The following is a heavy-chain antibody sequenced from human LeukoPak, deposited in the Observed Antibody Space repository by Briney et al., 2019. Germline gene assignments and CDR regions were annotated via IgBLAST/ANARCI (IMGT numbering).Heavy chain of an antibody. V-gene: IGHV3-21*04. CDR2: ISTSSSYI. CDR1: GFTFSRNS. Sequence: GGSLRLSCVASGFTFSRNSMNWVRQAPGKGLEWVSSISTSSSYIYYTDSVKGRFTISRDNAKNSLFLQMNSLRAEDTAVYYCARVLRYCSGGNCYSGGLGYMDVWGKGTTVTISS. CDR3: ARVLRYCSGGNCYSGGLGYMDV. J-gene: IGHJ6*03. D-gene: IGHD2-15*01.